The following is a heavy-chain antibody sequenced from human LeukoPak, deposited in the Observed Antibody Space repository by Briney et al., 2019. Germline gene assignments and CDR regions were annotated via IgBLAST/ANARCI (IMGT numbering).Heavy chain of an antibody. D-gene: IGHD5-18*01. V-gene: IGHV6-1*01. CDR3: ARLGDYVDTAYYYGMDV. CDR2: TYYRSKWYN. Sequence: SQTLSLTCAISGDSVSSNSAAWNWIRQSPSRGLEWLGRTYYRSKWYNDYAVSVKSRITINPDTSKNQFSLRLNSVTPEDTAVYYCARLGDYVDTAYYYGMDVWGQGTTVTVSS. J-gene: IGHJ6*02. CDR1: GDSVSSNSAA.